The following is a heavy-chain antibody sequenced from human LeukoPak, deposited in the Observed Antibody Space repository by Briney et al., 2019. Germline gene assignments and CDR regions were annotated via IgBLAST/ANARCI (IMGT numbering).Heavy chain of an antibody. CDR2: ISESGGTR. CDR3: AREMATITYAFDI. D-gene: IGHD5-24*01. V-gene: IGHV3-23*01. CDR1: GFTFNNYA. J-gene: IGHJ3*02. Sequence: GGSLRLSCAASGFTFNNYAIHWVRQAPGKGLEWVSAISESGGTRNYVDSVKGRFTISRDNSKNTLYLQMSSLRAEDTAVYYCAREMATITYAFDIWGQGTMVTVSS.